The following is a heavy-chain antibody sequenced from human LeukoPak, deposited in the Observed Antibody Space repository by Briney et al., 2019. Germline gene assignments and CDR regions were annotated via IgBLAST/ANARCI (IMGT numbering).Heavy chain of an antibody. J-gene: IGHJ5*02. Sequence: SETLSLTCTVSGGSISSSSYSWGWIRQPPGKGLEWIGSFYYSGTTFYNPSLKSRVTISVDTSKNHFSLKVNSVTAADTAVYYCARDRGQLAFRFDPWGQGTLVTVSS. CDR3: ARDRGQLAFRFDP. CDR2: FYYSGTT. CDR1: GGSISSSSYS. D-gene: IGHD1-1*01. V-gene: IGHV4-39*07.